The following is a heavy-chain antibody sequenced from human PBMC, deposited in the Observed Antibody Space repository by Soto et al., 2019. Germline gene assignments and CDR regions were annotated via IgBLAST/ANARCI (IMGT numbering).Heavy chain of an antibody. CDR2: IYYSGST. CDR3: ARANGRIMVGSRPSDRVQFDY. D-gene: IGHD2-8*01. J-gene: IGHJ4*02. CDR1: GGSISSGGYY. V-gene: IGHV4-31*03. Sequence: PSETLSLTCTVSGGSISSGGYYWSWIRQHPGKGLEWIGYIYYSGSTYYNPSLKSRVTISVDTSKNQFSLKLSSVTAADTAVYYCARANGRIMVGSRPSDRVQFDYWGQGTLVTVSS.